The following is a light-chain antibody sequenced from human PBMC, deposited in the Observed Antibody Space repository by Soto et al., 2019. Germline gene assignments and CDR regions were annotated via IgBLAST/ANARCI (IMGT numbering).Light chain of an antibody. CDR2: AAN. Sequence: DIEMTQSPSSLSASLGDRVTITCRASQDIENFITWFQQRPGKAPEALLFAANILQSGVPSRFSGSGFGTEVTLTIISLQPEDLATYFCQQYYRYPLTFGGGTKVEIK. J-gene: IGKJ4*01. CDR3: QQYYRYPLT. V-gene: IGKV1-16*01. CDR1: QDIENF.